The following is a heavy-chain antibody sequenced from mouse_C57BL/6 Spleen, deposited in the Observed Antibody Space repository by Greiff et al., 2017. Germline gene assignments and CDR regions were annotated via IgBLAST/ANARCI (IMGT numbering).Heavy chain of an antibody. CDR2: LDPETGGT. D-gene: IGHD1-1*01. J-gene: IGHJ1*03. Sequence: VQLVESGAELVRPGASVTLSCKASGYTFTDYEMHWVKQTPVHGLEWIGALDPETGGTAYNQKFKGKAILTADKSSSTAYMELRSLTSEDSAVYYCTRRDYGSREYFDVWGTGTTVTVSS. CDR3: TRRDYGSREYFDV. V-gene: IGHV1-15*01. CDR1: GYTFTDYE.